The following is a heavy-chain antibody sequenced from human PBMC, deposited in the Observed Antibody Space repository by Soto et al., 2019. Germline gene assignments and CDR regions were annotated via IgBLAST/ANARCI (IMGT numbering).Heavy chain of an antibody. CDR3: ATRQGGPVDTAMVSS. V-gene: IGHV1-8*01. J-gene: IGHJ5*02. CDR1: GYTFTSYD. CDR2: MNPNSGNT. Sequence: ASVKVSCKTSGYTFTSYDINWVRQATGQGLEWMGWMNPNSGNTGYAQKFQGRVTMTRNTSISTAYMELSSLRSEDTAVYYCATRQGGPVDTAMVSSWGQGTLVTVSS. D-gene: IGHD5-18*01.